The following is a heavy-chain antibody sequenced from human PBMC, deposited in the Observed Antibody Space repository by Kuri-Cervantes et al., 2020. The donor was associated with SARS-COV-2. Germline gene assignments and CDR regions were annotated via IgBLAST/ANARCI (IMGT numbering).Heavy chain of an antibody. CDR1: GGSISSSSYY. Sequence: SETLSLTCTVSGGSISSSSYYWGWIRQPPGKGLEWIGYIYYSGSTNYNPSLKSRVTISVDTSKNQFSLKLSSVTAADTAVYYCARDRRNSFDYWGQGTLVTVSS. D-gene: IGHD4-11*01. J-gene: IGHJ4*02. V-gene: IGHV4-61*01. CDR3: ARDRRNSFDY. CDR2: IYYSGST.